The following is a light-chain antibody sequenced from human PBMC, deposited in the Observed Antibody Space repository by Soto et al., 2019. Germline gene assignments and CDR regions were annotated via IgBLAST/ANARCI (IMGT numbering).Light chain of an antibody. CDR2: DAS. CDR3: QHRSNWPHT. V-gene: IGKV3-11*01. CDR1: QSVSSY. Sequence: EIVLTQSPATLSLSPGERATLSCRASQSVSSYLAWYQHKPGQAPRLLIYDASNRATGIPARLSGSGSGTEVTVGISSLEPEDFAVYYCQHRSNWPHTLGPGTKVDIK. J-gene: IGKJ2*01.